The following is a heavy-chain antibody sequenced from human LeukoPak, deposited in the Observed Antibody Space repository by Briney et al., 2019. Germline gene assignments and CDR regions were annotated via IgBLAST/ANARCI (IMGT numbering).Heavy chain of an antibody. V-gene: IGHV3-23*01. CDR3: ARSAYCSGGNCYQGSFDV. D-gene: IGHD2-15*01. CDR1: GFTFSSYA. J-gene: IGHJ3*01. CDR2: ISGSGGST. Sequence: PGGSLRLSCAASGFTFSSYAMDWVRQAPGKGLEWVSAISGSGGSTYYADSVKGRFTISRDNSKNTLYLQMNSLRAEDTAVYYCARSAYCSGGNCYQGSFDVWGQGTMVTVSS.